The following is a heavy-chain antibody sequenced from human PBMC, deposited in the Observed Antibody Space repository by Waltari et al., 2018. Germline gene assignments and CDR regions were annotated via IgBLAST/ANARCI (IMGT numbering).Heavy chain of an antibody. D-gene: IGHD7-27*01. Sequence: EVQLVESGGGLLQPGRSLRLSFAASGFTFAYYPMHWVRQAPGKGLEWVSAITWNRDLIDYAGSVRGRFTISRDNAKNSLYLQMNSLRAEDTALYYCTKGNWGSAFDIWGQGTMVAVSS. V-gene: IGHV3-9*01. CDR2: ITWNRDLI. J-gene: IGHJ3*02. CDR1: GFTFAYYP. CDR3: TKGNWGSAFDI.